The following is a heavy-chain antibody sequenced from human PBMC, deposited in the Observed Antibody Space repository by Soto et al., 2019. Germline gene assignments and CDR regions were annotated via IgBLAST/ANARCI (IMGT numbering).Heavy chain of an antibody. V-gene: IGHV3-11*01. CDR1: AFKFSDYY. CDR3: ARAPDCGEGSCYRHFDL. D-gene: IGHD2-15*01. J-gene: IGHJ4*02. CDR2: ISGSGDVI. Sequence: PGGSLRLSCAASAFKFSDYYMSWVRQAPGKGLEWVSYISGSGDVIYYADSVKGRFTISRDNDKESVHLQTDTLRAEDTALYYCARAPDCGEGSCYRHFDLWGQGTRVTVSS.